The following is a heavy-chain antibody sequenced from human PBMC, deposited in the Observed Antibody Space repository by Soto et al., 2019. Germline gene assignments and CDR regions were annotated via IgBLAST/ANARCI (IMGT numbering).Heavy chain of an antibody. Sequence: ASVQVSCKPSGSTFTMYGISWVRQAPEQGLEWMGWISTYNGNTNSAQKFQGRVTMTTDTSTSTAYMELRSLRSDDTAVYYCARSPYTNSWYYFDYWGQGTLVTVSS. CDR2: ISTYNGNT. V-gene: IGHV1-18*01. J-gene: IGHJ4*02. D-gene: IGHD6-13*01. CDR3: ARSPYTNSWYYFDY. CDR1: GSTFTMYG.